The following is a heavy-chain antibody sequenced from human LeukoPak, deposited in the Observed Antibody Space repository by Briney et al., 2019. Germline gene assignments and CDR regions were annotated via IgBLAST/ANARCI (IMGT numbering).Heavy chain of an antibody. D-gene: IGHD5-12*01. CDR1: GYTFTTYW. V-gene: IGHV5-51*01. J-gene: IGHJ4*02. CDR3: ASGYSGYDYDY. CDR2: IYPGDSDT. Sequence: GESLKISCKGSGYTFTTYWIVWVRQMPGKGLEWMGIIYPGDSDTRYSPSFQGQVSISADKSIRTAYLQWSSLKASDTAMYYCASGYSGYDYDYWGQGTLVTVSS.